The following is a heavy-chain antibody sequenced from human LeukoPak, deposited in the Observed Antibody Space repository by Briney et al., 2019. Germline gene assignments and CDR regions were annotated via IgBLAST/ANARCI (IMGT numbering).Heavy chain of an antibody. Sequence: SETLSLTCTVSDDSISDYYRGWIRQPPGKGLEWIGYFHNSGTSTFNPSLKSRVTISADTSKNQFSLKLNSLTTADTAVYYCTRGAGWLIDYWGQGILVTVSS. J-gene: IGHJ4*02. CDR3: TRGAGWLIDY. CDR1: DDSISDYY. CDR2: FHNSGTS. D-gene: IGHD3-16*01. V-gene: IGHV4-59*01.